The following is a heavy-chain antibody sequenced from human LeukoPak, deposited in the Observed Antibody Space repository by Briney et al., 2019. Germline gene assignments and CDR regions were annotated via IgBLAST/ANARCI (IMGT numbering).Heavy chain of an antibody. J-gene: IGHJ4*02. D-gene: IGHD3-22*01. CDR1: GFTFSNFW. CDR2: INSDGSST. Sequence: GGSLRLSCAASGFTFSNFWMNWVRQAPGKGLAWVSRINSDGSSTLYADSVKGRFTISRDNAKNTLYLQMNSLRADDTAVYYCVRGGGLYYYDTSGYDYWGQGTLVTVSS. V-gene: IGHV3-74*01. CDR3: VRGGGLYYYDTSGYDY.